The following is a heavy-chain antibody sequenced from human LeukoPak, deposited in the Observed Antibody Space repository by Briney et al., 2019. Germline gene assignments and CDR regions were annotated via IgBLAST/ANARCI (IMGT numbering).Heavy chain of an antibody. CDR2: INHSGST. Sequence: SETLSLTCAVYGGSFSGYYWSWIRQPPGKGLEWIGEINHSGSTNYNPSLKRRVTISVHTSKNQFPLKLSSVTAADTAVYYCARALWFGYLLGMDVWGKGTTVTVSS. J-gene: IGHJ6*04. CDR3: ARALWFGYLLGMDV. D-gene: IGHD3-10*01. V-gene: IGHV4-34*01. CDR1: GGSFSGYY.